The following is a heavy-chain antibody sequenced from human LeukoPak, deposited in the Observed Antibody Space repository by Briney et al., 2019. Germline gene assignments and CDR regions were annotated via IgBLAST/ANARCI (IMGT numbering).Heavy chain of an antibody. CDR1: GYSFTSNY. V-gene: IGHV1-46*01. J-gene: IGHJ4*02. CDR3: ARLPHSSYYDFWSAQRGSDY. Sequence: GASVKVSCKASGYSFTSNYIHWVRQAPGQGLEWMGMIYPRDGSTSYAQKFQGRVTVTRNTSISTAYMELSSLRSEDTAVYYCARLPHSSYYDFWSAQRGSDYWGQGTLVTVSS. D-gene: IGHD3-3*01. CDR2: IYPRDGST.